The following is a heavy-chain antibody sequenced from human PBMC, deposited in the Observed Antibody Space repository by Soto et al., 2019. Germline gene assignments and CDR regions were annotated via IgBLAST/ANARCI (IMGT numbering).Heavy chain of an antibody. CDR2: IFYLGSS. Sequence: TVSGDSIISSDFYWGWVRQPPGKGLEWIGSIFYLGSSYYNPSLKSRVTMSVDTSKNQFSLRLRSVTAADTALYFCARHSLALRKNNWFDPWGQGIMVTVSS. CDR1: GDSIISSDFY. CDR3: ARHSLALRKNNWFDP. V-gene: IGHV4-39*01. D-gene: IGHD3-3*02. J-gene: IGHJ5*02.